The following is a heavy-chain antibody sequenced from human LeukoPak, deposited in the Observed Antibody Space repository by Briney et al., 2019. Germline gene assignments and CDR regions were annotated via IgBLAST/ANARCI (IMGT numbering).Heavy chain of an antibody. CDR1: GGAISSSIYY. CDR2: VFYNGAT. V-gene: IGHV4-39*06. D-gene: IGHD3-16*01. CDR3: ARGRYGWLPFDY. Sequence: PSETLSLTCIVSGGAISSSIYYWAWVRQPPGKGLEWIGTVFYNGATQYSPSLRSRVTISVDTSKNQFTLKLSSVTAADTAVYYCARGRYGWLPFDYWGQGTLVTVSS. J-gene: IGHJ4*02.